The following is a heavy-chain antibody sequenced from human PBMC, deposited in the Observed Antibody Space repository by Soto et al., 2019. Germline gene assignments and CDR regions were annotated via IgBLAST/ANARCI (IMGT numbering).Heavy chain of an antibody. D-gene: IGHD3-22*01. Sequence: SVKVSCKASGGTFSSYAISWVRQAPGQGLEWMGGIIPIFGTANYAQKFQGRVTITADESTSTAYMELSSLRSEDTAVYYCARGRLLVYDSSGPDYFDYWGQGTLVTVSS. CDR2: IIPIFGTA. J-gene: IGHJ4*02. CDR3: ARGRLLVYDSSGPDYFDY. CDR1: GGTFSSYA. V-gene: IGHV1-69*13.